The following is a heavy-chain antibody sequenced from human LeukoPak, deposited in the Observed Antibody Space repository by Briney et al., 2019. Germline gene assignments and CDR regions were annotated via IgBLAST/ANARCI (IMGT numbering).Heavy chain of an antibody. V-gene: IGHV3-11*01. CDR2: INIGGTNT. CDR3: ATDGAGFDT. CDR1: GFTFNNYY. J-gene: IGHJ5*02. Sequence: GGSLRLSCAAAGFTFNNYYMSWIRQAPGNGLEWLSYINIGGTNTDYADYVKGRFTISRDNAKKSLYSEMNNLRAEDTAVYYCATDGAGFDTWGQGVLVTVSS.